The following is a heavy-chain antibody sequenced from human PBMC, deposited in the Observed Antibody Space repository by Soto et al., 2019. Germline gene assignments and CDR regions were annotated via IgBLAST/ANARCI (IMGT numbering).Heavy chain of an antibody. J-gene: IGHJ6*02. D-gene: IGHD3-3*01. V-gene: IGHV1-69*13. CDR3: ARTTGYDFWSGYSEIYYYYGMDV. CDR2: IIPIFGTA. CDR1: GGTFSSYA. Sequence: ASVKVSCKASGGTFSSYAISWVRQAPGQGLEWMGGIIPIFGTANYAQKFQGRVTITADESTSTAYMELSSLRSEDTAVYYCARTTGYDFWSGYSEIYYYYGMDVWGQGTTVTVSS.